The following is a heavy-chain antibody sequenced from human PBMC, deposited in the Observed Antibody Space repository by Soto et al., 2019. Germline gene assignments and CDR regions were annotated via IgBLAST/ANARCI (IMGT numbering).Heavy chain of an antibody. CDR1: GYTFTSYD. Sequence: ASVKVSCKASGYTFTSYDINWVRQATGQGLEWMGWMNPNSGNTGYAQKFQGRVTMTRNTSISTAYMELSSLRSEDTAVYYCARGARRLDYYYYGMDVWGQGTTVTVSS. J-gene: IGHJ6*02. CDR2: MNPNSGNT. V-gene: IGHV1-8*01. CDR3: ARGARRLDYYYYGMDV. D-gene: IGHD5-12*01.